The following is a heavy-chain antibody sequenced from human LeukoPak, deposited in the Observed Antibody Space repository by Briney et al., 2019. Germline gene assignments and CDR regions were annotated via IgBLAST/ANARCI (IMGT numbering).Heavy chain of an antibody. J-gene: IGHJ4*02. Sequence: GGSLRLSCAASGFTVSSNYMSWVRQAPGKGLEWVSVIYSGDSTYYADSVKGRFTISRDNSKSTLYLQMNSLRAEDTAVYYCARDRITGHLDFWGKGTLLPVST. D-gene: IGHD3-10*01. CDR1: GFTVSSNY. CDR3: ARDRITGHLDF. CDR2: IYSGDST. V-gene: IGHV3-66*01.